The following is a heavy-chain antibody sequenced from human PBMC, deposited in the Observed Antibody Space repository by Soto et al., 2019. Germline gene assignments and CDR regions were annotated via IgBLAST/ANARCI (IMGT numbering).Heavy chain of an antibody. CDR3: ARPMRLGELSLGY. J-gene: IGHJ4*02. CDR1: GGSISGGYY. Sequence: QVQLQESGPGLVKPSQTLSLTCSVSGGSISGGYYWSWIRQYPGKGLEWIGYIYYTGRTYYNPSLKGRIAISVDTSKNQFSLKLSSVTAADTAMYYCARPMRLGELSLGYWGQGILVIVSS. CDR2: IYYTGRT. V-gene: IGHV4-31*03. D-gene: IGHD3-16*02.